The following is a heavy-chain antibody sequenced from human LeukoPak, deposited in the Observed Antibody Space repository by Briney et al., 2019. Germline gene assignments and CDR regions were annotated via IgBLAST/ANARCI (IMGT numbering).Heavy chain of an antibody. Sequence: PGGSLRLSCAASGFTFSSYAMHWVRRAPGKGLEWVAVISYDGSNKYYADSVKGRFTISRDNSKSTLYLQMNSLRAEDTAVYYCARASRHSLIAAPGYWGQGTLVTVSS. V-gene: IGHV3-30*04. D-gene: IGHD6-13*01. CDR1: GFTFSSYA. CDR3: ARASRHSLIAAPGY. CDR2: ISYDGSNK. J-gene: IGHJ4*02.